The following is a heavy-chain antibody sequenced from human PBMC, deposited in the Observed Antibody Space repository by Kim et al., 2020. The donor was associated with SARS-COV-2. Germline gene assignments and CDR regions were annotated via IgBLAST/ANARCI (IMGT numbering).Heavy chain of an antibody. CDR3: ASLGGGDYVYYYYGMDV. CDR2: INPNSGGT. V-gene: IGHV1-2*06. J-gene: IGHJ6*02. CDR1: GYTFTGYY. Sequence: ASVKVSCKASGYTFTGYYMHWVRQAPGQGLEWMGRINPNSGGTNYAQKFQGRVTMTRDTSISTAYMELSRLRSDDTAVYYCASLGGGDYVYYYYGMDVWGQGTTVTVSS. D-gene: IGHD4-17*01.